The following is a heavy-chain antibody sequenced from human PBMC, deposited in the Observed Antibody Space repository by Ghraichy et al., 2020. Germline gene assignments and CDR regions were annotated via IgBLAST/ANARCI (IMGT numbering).Heavy chain of an antibody. CDR1: GGSISNYY. Sequence: SETLSLTCTVSGGSISNYYWSWIRQPAGKGLEWIGRIYTSGSSGSTDYNPSLKSRVTMSVDTSKKQFALKRSSVTAADTAVYYCARSRASYTSGWSYYFDYWGQGTLVTVSS. V-gene: IGHV4-4*07. J-gene: IGHJ4*02. CDR3: ARSRASYTSGWSYYFDY. D-gene: IGHD6-19*01. CDR2: IYTSGSSGST.